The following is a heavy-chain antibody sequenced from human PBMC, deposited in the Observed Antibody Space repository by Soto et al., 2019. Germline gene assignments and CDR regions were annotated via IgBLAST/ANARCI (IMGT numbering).Heavy chain of an antibody. J-gene: IGHJ4*02. CDR3: TRARFEWLRHKGYYFDY. V-gene: IGHV3-49*03. Sequence: GGSLRLSCTASGFTFGDYAMSWFRQAPGKGLEWVGFIRSKAYGGTTEYAASVKGRFTISRDDSKSIAYLQMNSLKTEDTAVYYCTRARFEWLRHKGYYFDYWGQGTLVTVSS. CDR1: GFTFGDYA. CDR2: IRSKAYGGTT. D-gene: IGHD5-12*01.